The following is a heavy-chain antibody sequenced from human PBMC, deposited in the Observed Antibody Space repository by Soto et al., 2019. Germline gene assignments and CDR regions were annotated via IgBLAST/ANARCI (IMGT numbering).Heavy chain of an antibody. D-gene: IGHD6-19*01. V-gene: IGHV1-18*01. Sequence: ASVKVSCKASGYTFTSYVISWVRQAPGQGLEWMGWISAYNGNTNYAQKLQGRVTMTTDTSTSTAYMELRSLRSDDTAVYYCARDPAPSSGWYYYYYGMYVWGQGTTVTVSS. CDR2: ISAYNGNT. J-gene: IGHJ6*02. CDR3: ARDPAPSSGWYYYYYGMYV. CDR1: GYTFTSYV.